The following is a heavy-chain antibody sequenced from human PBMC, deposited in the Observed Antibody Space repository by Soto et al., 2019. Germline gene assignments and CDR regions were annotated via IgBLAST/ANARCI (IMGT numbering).Heavy chain of an antibody. CDR2: IGGYGHTT. CDR1: GFSFGSYA. CDR3: VKGGPTVIYFDH. V-gene: IGHV3-23*01. Sequence: EVQLLESGGGLVQPGGSLRLSCVASGFSFGSYAMTWVRQAPGKGLEWVSSIGGYGHTTHYAEFVQGRFIISRDDSKKTMDLQMNSLRVEDTAVYYCVKGGPTVIYFDHWGQGNLVSVSS. J-gene: IGHJ4*02. D-gene: IGHD4-17*01.